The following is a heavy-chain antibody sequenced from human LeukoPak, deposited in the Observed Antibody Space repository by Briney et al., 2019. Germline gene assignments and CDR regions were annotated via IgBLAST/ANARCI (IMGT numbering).Heavy chain of an antibody. CDR1: GFIFSSYE. CDR2: IGPTGFDR. D-gene: IGHD1-14*01. V-gene: IGHV3-21*06. Sequence: GGSLRLSCAASGFIFSSYEMNWVRQAPGKGLEWVASIGPTGFDRYHADSIKGRFTISRDNANNFLYLQMDSLRAEDTAVYYCATETNGRHYDYWGQGALLTVSS. J-gene: IGHJ4*02. CDR3: ATETNGRHYDY.